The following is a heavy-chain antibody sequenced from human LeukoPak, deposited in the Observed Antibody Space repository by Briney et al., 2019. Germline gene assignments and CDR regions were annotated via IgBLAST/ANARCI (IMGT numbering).Heavy chain of an antibody. Sequence: GGSLRLSCAASGFTFSSYAMSWVRQAPGKGLEWVSVIYSGGSTYYADSVEGRFTISRDNSKNTLYLQMNSLRAEDTAVYYCATAAAPYYYYYMDVWGKGTTVTVSS. D-gene: IGHD6-13*01. CDR3: ATAAAPYYYYYMDV. V-gene: IGHV3-53*01. CDR2: IYSGGST. J-gene: IGHJ6*03. CDR1: GFTFSSYA.